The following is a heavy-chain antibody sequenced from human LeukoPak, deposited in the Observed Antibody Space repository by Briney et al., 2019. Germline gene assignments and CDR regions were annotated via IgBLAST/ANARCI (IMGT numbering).Heavy chain of an antibody. Sequence: ASVKVSCKASGYTFTGYYIHWVRQAPGQGLEWMGWINPYSGATNYAQKFQGRVTMTRDTSISTAYMELSRLTSDDTAVYYCARDAIVRDYSNSDYWGQGTLVTVSS. V-gene: IGHV1-2*02. CDR1: GYTFTGYY. J-gene: IGHJ4*02. D-gene: IGHD4-11*01. CDR3: ARDAIVRDYSNSDY. CDR2: INPYSGAT.